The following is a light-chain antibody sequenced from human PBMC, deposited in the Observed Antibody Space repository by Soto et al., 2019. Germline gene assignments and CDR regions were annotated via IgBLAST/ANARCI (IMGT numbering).Light chain of an antibody. CDR3: VSYTTSASYV. CDR2: GIN. V-gene: IGLV2-14*01. CDR1: SSDVGNYIF. J-gene: IGLJ1*01. Sequence: QSVLTQPASVSGSPGQSITISCTGTSSDVGNYIFVSWYRQHPGKAPKLMIYGINNRPSGVSNRFSGSKSGNTASLTISGLQAEDEADYYCVSYTTSASYVFGTGTKVTVL.